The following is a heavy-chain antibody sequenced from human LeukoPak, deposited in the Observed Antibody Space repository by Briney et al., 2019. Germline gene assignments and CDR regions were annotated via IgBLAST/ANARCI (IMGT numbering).Heavy chain of an antibody. V-gene: IGHV7-4-1*02. D-gene: IGHD5-12*01. CDR1: GYTFTSYA. J-gene: IGHJ6*03. CDR2: FNTKTGNP. Sequence: ASEKVSCKASGYTFTSYAMNWVRQAPGQGLEWMGWFNTKTGNPTYAQGFTGRFVFSLDTSVSTAYLQISSIKAEDTAVYYCARDTRVVATITGAYYYYYMDVWGKGTTVTVSS. CDR3: ARDTRVVATITGAYYYYYMDV.